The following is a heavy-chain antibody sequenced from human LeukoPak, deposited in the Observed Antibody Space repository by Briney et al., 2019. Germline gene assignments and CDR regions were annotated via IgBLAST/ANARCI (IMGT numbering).Heavy chain of an antibody. Sequence: ASVKVSCKASGYTFTSYGISWVRQAPGQVLEWMGWISAYNGNTNYAQKLQGRVTMTTDTFTSTAYTELRSLRSDDTAVYYCARDRGSGWYFDYWGQGTLVTVSS. CDR2: ISAYNGNT. D-gene: IGHD6-19*01. CDR1: GYTFTSYG. CDR3: ARDRGSGWYFDY. V-gene: IGHV1-18*01. J-gene: IGHJ4*02.